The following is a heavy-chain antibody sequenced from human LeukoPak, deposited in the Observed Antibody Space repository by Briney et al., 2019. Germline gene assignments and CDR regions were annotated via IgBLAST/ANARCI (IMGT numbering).Heavy chain of an antibody. CDR3: AKGGPSRYYDILSYTGNYFDY. J-gene: IGHJ4*02. Sequence: GGSLRLSCAASGFTFSSYAMSWVRQAPGKGLEGVSTISGSGGSTYYADSVKGRFTISRDNSKTTLYLQMNSLRAEDTAVYYCAKGGPSRYYDILSYTGNYFDYWGQGTLVTVSS. V-gene: IGHV3-23*01. CDR2: ISGSGGST. D-gene: IGHD3-9*01. CDR1: GFTFSSYA.